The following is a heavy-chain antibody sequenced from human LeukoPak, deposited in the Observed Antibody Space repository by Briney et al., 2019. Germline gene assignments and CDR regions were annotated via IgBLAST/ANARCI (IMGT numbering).Heavy chain of an antibody. D-gene: IGHD1-26*01. CDR1: VYTSSGFY. V-gene: IGHV1-2*02. J-gene: IGHJ2*01. CDR2: INIDTGDI. CDR3: ASVYIGTYNWYFDI. Sequence: GASVKVSCDASVYTSSGFYMHWVRQAPGQGLEWMGWINIDTGDIKYAQKFQGRVTMTRDTSITTAYMELSGLRYDDTGVYYCASVYIGTYNWYFDIWGRGTLVSVSS.